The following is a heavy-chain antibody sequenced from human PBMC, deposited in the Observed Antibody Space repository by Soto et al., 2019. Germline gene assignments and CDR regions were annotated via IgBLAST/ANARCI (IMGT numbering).Heavy chain of an antibody. J-gene: IGHJ4*02. CDR2: IYYGGST. CDR1: GGSISSSNYY. CDR3: ARGRGRGRYCSSTSCYAGIDY. V-gene: IGHV4-39*07. Sequence: PSETLSLTCTVSGGSISSSNYYWVWIRQPPGKGLEWIGSIYYGGSTYYNPSLKSRVTISVDTSKNQFSLKLSSVTAADTAVYYCARGRGRGRYCSSTSCYAGIDYWGQGTLVTVSS. D-gene: IGHD2-2*01.